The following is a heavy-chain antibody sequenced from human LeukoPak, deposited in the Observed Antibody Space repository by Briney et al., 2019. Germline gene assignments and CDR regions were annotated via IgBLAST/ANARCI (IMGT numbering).Heavy chain of an antibody. CDR1: GGSFSGYY. CDR3: ARILPYYYDSSGYYYAGE. J-gene: IGHJ4*02. Sequence: PETLSLTCAVYGGSFSGYYWSWIRQPPGKGLEWIGEINHSGSTNYNPSLKSRVTISVDTSKNQFSLKLSSVTAADTAVYYCARILPYYYDSSGYYYAGEWGQGTLVTVSS. V-gene: IGHV4-34*01. CDR2: INHSGST. D-gene: IGHD3-22*01.